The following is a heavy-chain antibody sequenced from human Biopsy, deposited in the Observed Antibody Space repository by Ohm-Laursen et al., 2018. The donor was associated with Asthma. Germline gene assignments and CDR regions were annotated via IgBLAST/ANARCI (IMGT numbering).Heavy chain of an antibody. Sequence: SSVKVSCKSLGGTFNTYVIGWVRQAPRQGLEWMGGINSVFGTTTYPQKFQDRVTITADDSTSTVYMELSGLRSEDTAVYYCARKAGSCISRTCYSLDFWGQGTLVTVSS. CDR3: ARKAGSCISRTCYSLDF. V-gene: IGHV1-69*01. CDR2: INSVFGTT. CDR1: GGTFNTYV. J-gene: IGHJ4*02. D-gene: IGHD2-2*01.